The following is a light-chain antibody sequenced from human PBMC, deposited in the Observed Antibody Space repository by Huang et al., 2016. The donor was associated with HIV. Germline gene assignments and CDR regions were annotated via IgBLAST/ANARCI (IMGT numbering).Light chain of an antibody. CDR3: QQSYSSPFT. CDR2: AAA. V-gene: IGKV1-39*01. CDR1: HNINTY. J-gene: IGKJ3*01. Sequence: DIQVTQSPSSLSASVGDRVTITCRASHNINTYLNWYQHKPGKDPKLLSYAAANLQTGVPSRFSGDGSGTDFTLTIRRLQRDDFATYFCQQSYSSPFTFGPGTKVHI.